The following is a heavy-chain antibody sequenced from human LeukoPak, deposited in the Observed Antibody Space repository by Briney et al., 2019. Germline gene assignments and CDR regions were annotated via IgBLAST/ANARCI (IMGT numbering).Heavy chain of an antibody. CDR3: ARGGGDY. CDR2: IRYDGSNK. CDR1: GFTFSSYG. J-gene: IGHJ4*02. Sequence: GGSLRLSCAASGFTFSSYGIHWVRQAPGKGLEWVAFIRYDGSNKSYADSVKGRFTISRDNSKNTLYLQMNSLRTEDTAVYYCARGGGDYWGQGTLVTVSS. V-gene: IGHV3-30*02.